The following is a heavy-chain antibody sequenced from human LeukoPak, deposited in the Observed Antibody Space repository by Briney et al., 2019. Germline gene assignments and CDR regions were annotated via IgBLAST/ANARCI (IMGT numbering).Heavy chain of an antibody. V-gene: IGHV1-8*01. CDR3: ARGNGGLGVVNSYFEFYYYGMDV. D-gene: IGHD3-3*01. CDR2: MNPNSGNT. CDR1: GYTFTSYD. Sequence: GASVKVSCKASGYTFTSYDINWVRQATGQGLEWMGWMNPNSGNTGYAQKFQGRVTMTRNTSISTAYMELSSLRSEDTAVYYCARGNGGLGVVNSYFEFYYYGMDVWGQGTTVTVSS. J-gene: IGHJ6*02.